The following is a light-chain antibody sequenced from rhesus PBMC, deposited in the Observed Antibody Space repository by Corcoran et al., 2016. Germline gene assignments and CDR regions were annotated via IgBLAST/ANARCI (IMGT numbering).Light chain of an antibody. CDR3: LQHNTYPLT. Sequence: DIQMTQSPSSLSASVGDTVTITCRASQGVSSFLNWFQQQPGKAPKLLIYAASSLESGFPPRFSGSGSGTDFTLTISSLQPEDFAVYYWLQHNTYPLTFGQVTKVEI. J-gene: IGKJ1*01. CDR2: AAS. CDR1: QGVSSF. V-gene: IGKV1-28*03.